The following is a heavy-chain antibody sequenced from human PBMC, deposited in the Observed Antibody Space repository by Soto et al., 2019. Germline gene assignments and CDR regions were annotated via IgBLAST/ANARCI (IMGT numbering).Heavy chain of an antibody. Sequence: SETLSLTCAVYGGSFSGYYWSWIRQPPGKGLEWIGEINHSGSTNYNPSLKSRVTISVDTSKNQFSLKLSSVTAADTAVYYCARSAGAAAGQYYFDYWGQGTLVTVSS. CDR2: INHSGST. J-gene: IGHJ4*02. CDR3: ARSAGAAAGQYYFDY. D-gene: IGHD6-13*01. CDR1: GGSFSGYY. V-gene: IGHV4-34*01.